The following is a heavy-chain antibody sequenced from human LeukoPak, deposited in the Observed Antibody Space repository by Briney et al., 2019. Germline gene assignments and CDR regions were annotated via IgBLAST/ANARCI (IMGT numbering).Heavy chain of an antibody. V-gene: IGHV1-2*02. D-gene: IGHD3-22*01. CDR1: GYNFNDYF. J-gene: IGHJ4*02. CDR3: ARDDGHDISVHYDF. CDR2: VSSQWGGT. Sequence: GASVKVSCKASGYNFNDYFIHWVRQAPGQGLEWMGWVSSQWGGTKYAQKSQGRVTMTTDTSINTVYMQLSGLVSDDTSADYCARDDGHDISVHYDFWGQGTLITVSS.